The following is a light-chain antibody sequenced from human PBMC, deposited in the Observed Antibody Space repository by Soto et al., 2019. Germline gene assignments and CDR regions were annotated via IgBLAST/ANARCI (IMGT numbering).Light chain of an antibody. CDR3: QQYNSYSRT. CDR1: QSISSW. V-gene: IGKV1-5*03. CDR2: KAS. J-gene: IGKJ1*01. Sequence: DIPMTQSPSTLSASVGDRVTITCRASQSISSWLAWYQQKPGKAHKLLIYKASSIESVVPSRFSGSGSGTEFTLTISSLQPDDFATYSCQQYNSYSRTFGQGTKVEIK.